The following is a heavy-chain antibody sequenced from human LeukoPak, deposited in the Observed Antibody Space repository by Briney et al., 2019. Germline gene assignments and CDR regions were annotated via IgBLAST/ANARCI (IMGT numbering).Heavy chain of an antibody. CDR1: GFNFASNW. CDR3: AKNLYCGGGSCYPSALGMDV. J-gene: IGHJ6*02. D-gene: IGHD2-15*01. Sequence: PGGSLRLSCAASGFNFASNWMRWVRQTPGKGLMWVSRINSGGSATSYADSVEGRFTISRDNSKNTLFLQMNSLRAEDTAVYYCAKNLYCGGGSCYPSALGMDVWGQGTTVTVSS. CDR2: INSGGSAT. V-gene: IGHV3-74*01.